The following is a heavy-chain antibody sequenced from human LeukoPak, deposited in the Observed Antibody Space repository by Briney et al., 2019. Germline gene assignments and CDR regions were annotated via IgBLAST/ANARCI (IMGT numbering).Heavy chain of an antibody. D-gene: IGHD5-18*01. V-gene: IGHV4-34*01. CDR3: ARYNVDTAMVYFDY. Sequence: SETLSLTCAVYGGSFSGYYWSWIRQPPGKGLEWIGEINHSGSTNYNPSFKSRVTISVDTSKNQFSLKLSSVTAADTAVYYCARYNVDTAMVYFDYWGQGTLVTVSS. J-gene: IGHJ4*02. CDR2: INHSGST. CDR1: GGSFSGYY.